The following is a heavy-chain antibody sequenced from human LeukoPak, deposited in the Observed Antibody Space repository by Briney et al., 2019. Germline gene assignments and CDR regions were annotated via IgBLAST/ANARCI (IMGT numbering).Heavy chain of an antibody. CDR1: GFSLSTSGVG. J-gene: IGHJ4*02. CDR3: VHRRGFQYYYDSSGYYPPFYFDY. D-gene: IGHD3-22*01. Sequence: SGPALVKPAQTLTLTCTFSGFSLSTSGVGVGWIRQPPGKALEWLALIYWNDDKRYSPSLKSRLTITKDTSKNQVVLTMTNMDPVDTATYYCVHRRGFQYYYDSSGYYPPFYFDYWGQGTLVTVSS. V-gene: IGHV2-5*01. CDR2: IYWNDDK.